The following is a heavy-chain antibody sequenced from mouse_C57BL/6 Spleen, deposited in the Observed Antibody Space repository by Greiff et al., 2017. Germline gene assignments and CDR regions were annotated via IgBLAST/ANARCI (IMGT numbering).Heavy chain of an antibody. CDR1: GFTFSSYA. Sequence: EVLLVESGGGLVKPGGSLKLSCAASGFTFSSYAMSWVRQTPEKRLEWVATISDGGSYTYYPDNVKGRFTISRDNAKNNLYLQMSHLKSEDTAMYYCAWGFYYGGSYYFDYWGQGTTLTVSS. CDR3: AWGFYYGGSYYFDY. D-gene: IGHD1-1*01. V-gene: IGHV5-4*01. J-gene: IGHJ2*01. CDR2: ISDGGSYT.